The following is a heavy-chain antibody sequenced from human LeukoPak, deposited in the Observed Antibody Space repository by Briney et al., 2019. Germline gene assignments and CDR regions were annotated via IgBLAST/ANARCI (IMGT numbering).Heavy chain of an antibody. CDR2: FDPEDGET. CDR3: ATGPRGVYYYGMDV. CDR1: GYTLTELS. V-gene: IGHV1-24*01. D-gene: IGHD3-10*01. J-gene: IGHJ6*02. Sequence: ASVKVSCKVSGYTLTELSMHWVRQAPGKGLEWMGGFDPEDGETICAQKFQGRVTMTEDTSTDTAYMELSSLRSEDTAVYYCATGPRGVYYYGMDVWGQGTTVTVSS.